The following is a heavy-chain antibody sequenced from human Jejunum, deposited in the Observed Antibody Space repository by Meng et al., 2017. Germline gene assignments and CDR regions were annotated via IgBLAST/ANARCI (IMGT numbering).Heavy chain of an antibody. CDR2: VSPSGDT. Sequence: LRLSCTVSGGAISSGNYYWSWIRQPAGTGLEWIGRVSPSGDTRYNPSLESRVTISVDTSKNQFSLNLYSVTATDTAVYYCTRGIGPKVSAGPYWGQGTLVTVSS. CDR1: GGAISSGNYY. CDR3: TRGIGPKVSAGPY. D-gene: IGHD3-16*01. J-gene: IGHJ4*02. V-gene: IGHV4-61*02.